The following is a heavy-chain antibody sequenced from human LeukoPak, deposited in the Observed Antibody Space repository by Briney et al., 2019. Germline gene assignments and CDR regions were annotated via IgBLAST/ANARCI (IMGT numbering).Heavy chain of an antibody. D-gene: IGHD3-22*01. CDR2: IGTAGDT. Sequence: PGGFLRLSCAAPGFTFSSYDMHSVRQATGKGLEWVSAIGTAGDTYYTGSVKGRFTISRENAKNSLYLQMNSLRAGDTAVYYCARGAYDSCGYTFDYWGQGTLVTVSS. J-gene: IGHJ4*02. CDR1: GFTFSSYD. CDR3: ARGAYDSCGYTFDY. V-gene: IGHV3-13*01.